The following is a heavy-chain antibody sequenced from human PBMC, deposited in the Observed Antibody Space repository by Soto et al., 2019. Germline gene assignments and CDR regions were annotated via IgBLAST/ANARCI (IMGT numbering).Heavy chain of an antibody. CDR2: ISSSSSTI. CDR1: GFTFSSYS. V-gene: IGHV3-48*02. D-gene: IGHD3-10*01. Sequence: EVQLVESGGGLVQPGGSLRLSCAASGFTFSSYSMNWVRQAPGKGLEWVSYISSSSSTIYYADSVKGRFTISRDNAKNSLYLQMNRLRDEDTAVYYCARDRITMVRGVINHYYYYGMDVWGQGTTVTVSS. CDR3: ARDRITMVRGVINHYYYYGMDV. J-gene: IGHJ6*02.